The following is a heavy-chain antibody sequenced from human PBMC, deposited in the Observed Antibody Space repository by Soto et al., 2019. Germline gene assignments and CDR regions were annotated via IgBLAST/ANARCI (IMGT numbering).Heavy chain of an antibody. CDR2: IIPIFGTA. D-gene: IGHD5-12*01. CDR3: ARVGIVATIRGWFDP. V-gene: IGHV1-69*13. CDR1: GDTFSSYA. Sequence: GASVKVSCKASGDTFSSYAISWVRQAPGQGLEWMGGIIPIFGTANYAQKFQGRVTITADESTSTAYMELSSLRSEDTAVYYCARVGIVATIRGWFDPWGQGTLVTVSS. J-gene: IGHJ5*02.